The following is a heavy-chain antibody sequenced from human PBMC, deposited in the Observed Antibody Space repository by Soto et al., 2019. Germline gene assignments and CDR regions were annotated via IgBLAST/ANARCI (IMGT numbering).Heavy chain of an antibody. CDR1: GGSISSGGYS. Sequence: PSETLSLTCAVSGGSISSGGYSWCWIRQPPGKGLEWIGYIYHSGSTYYNPSLKSRVTISVDRTKNRFSLKLSSVTAAGTAVYYCPRVAYGSGSYYIWFDPPGQLTLVTVSS. J-gene: IGHJ5*02. CDR3: PRVAYGSGSYYIWFDP. CDR2: IYHSGST. V-gene: IGHV4-30-2*01. D-gene: IGHD3-10*01.